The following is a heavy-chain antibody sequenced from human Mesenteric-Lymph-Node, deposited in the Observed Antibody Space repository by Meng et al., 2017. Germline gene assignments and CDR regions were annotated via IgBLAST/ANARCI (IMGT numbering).Heavy chain of an antibody. D-gene: IGHD3-10*01. CDR3: ARDGEVVWFGESIGTSFDY. Sequence: GESLKISCAASGFTFSSYAMHWVRQAPGKGLEWVAVISYDGSNKYYADSVKGRFTISRDNSKNTLYLQMNSLRAEDTAVYYCARDGEVVWFGESIGTSFDYWGQGTLVTVSS. V-gene: IGHV3-30*04. CDR2: ISYDGSNK. J-gene: IGHJ4*02. CDR1: GFTFSSYA.